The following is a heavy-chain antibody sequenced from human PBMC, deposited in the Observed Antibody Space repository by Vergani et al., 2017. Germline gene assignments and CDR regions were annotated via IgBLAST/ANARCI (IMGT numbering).Heavy chain of an antibody. D-gene: IGHD3-16*01. CDR3: AKHFRGWGIDY. Sequence: QVQLVESGGGVVQRGGSLRLSCATSGFTLSNYDMQWIRQGPGKGLEFVAFIQFDGSNQYYADSVKGRFTLSRDISKNTLYLQMNSLRTDDTAPYYCAKHFRGWGIDYWGQGTQVIVSS. J-gene: IGHJ4*02. CDR1: GFTLSNYD. CDR2: IQFDGSNQ. V-gene: IGHV3-30*02.